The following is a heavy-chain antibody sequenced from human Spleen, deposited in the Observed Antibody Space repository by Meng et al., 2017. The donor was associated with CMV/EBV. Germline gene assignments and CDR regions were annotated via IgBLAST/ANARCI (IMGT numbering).Heavy chain of an antibody. V-gene: IGHV4-4*02. CDR3: AKIVSAPKGNDFDY. Sequence: SETLSLTCAVSGGSISGSSWWSWVRQPPGKGLEWIGEIYHSGSTSYNPSLKSRVTISVDKSKNQFSLKLSSVTAADTAVYYCAKIVSAPKGNDFDYWGQGTLVTVSS. CDR1: GGSISGSSW. CDR2: IYHSGST. J-gene: IGHJ4*02. D-gene: IGHD2-2*01.